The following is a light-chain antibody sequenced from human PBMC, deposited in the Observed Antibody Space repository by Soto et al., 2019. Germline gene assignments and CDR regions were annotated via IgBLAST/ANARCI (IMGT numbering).Light chain of an antibody. CDR3: QQANCFPPT. Sequence: DIQMTQSPSSVSASVGDRVTITCRASQGISSWLAWYQQKPGKAPKLLIYAASSLQGWVPSRFSGSGSGTAFPLTICRLRPEDFAAYYCQQANCFPPTFVQGTKVEIK. J-gene: IGKJ1*01. CDR2: AAS. V-gene: IGKV1-12*01. CDR1: QGISSW.